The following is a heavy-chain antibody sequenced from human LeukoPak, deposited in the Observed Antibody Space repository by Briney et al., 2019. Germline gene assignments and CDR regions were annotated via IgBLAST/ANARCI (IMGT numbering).Heavy chain of an antibody. J-gene: IGHJ5*02. D-gene: IGHD6-19*01. CDR2: MNPNSGNT. CDR1: GYTFTSYD. Sequence: GASVKVSCKASGYTFTSYDINWVRQATGQGLEWMGWMNPNSGNTGYAQKFQGRVPMTRNTSISTAYMELSSLRSEDTAVYYCARGRGRSRSSGWRNWFDPWGQGTLVTVSS. CDR3: ARGRGRSRSSGWRNWFDP. V-gene: IGHV1-8*01.